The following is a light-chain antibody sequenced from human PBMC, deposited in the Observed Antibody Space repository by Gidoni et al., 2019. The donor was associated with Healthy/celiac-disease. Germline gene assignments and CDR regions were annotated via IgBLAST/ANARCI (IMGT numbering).Light chain of an antibody. CDR2: AAS. Sequence: DIQMTQSPSSLSASVGDRVTITCRASQGISNSLAWYQQKPGKAPKLLLYAASRLESGVPSRFSGSGSGTDYTLTISSRQPEDFATYYCQQYYSTPPLTFXGXTKVEIK. CDR1: QGISNS. V-gene: IGKV1-NL1*01. CDR3: QQYYSTPPLT. J-gene: IGKJ4*01.